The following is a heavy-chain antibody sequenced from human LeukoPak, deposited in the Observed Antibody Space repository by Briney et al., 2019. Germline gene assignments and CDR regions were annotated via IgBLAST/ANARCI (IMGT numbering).Heavy chain of an antibody. J-gene: IGHJ4*02. CDR2: IYSGGST. CDR3: ASLAVAGGGDY. V-gene: IGHV3-66*01. D-gene: IGHD6-19*01. Sequence: GVSLRLSCAASGFTVRSNYMSWVRQAQGKGLEWVSVIYSGGSTYYADSVKGRFTISRDNSKNTLYLQMNSLRAEDTAVYYCASLAVAGGGDYWGQGTLVTVSS. CDR1: GFTVRSNY.